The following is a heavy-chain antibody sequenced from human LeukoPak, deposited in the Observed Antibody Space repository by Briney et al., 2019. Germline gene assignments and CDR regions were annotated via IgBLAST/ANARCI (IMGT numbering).Heavy chain of an antibody. D-gene: IGHD6-6*01. CDR3: AREIAARPKGGDY. J-gene: IGHJ4*02. CDR2: IYYSGST. CDR1: GGSISSYY. Sequence: PSETLSLTCTVSGGSISSYYWSWIRQPPGKGLEWIGYIYYSGSTSYNPSLKSRVTISVDTSKNQFFLKLSSVTAADTAVYFCAREIAARPKGGDYWGQGTLVTVSS. V-gene: IGHV4-59*01.